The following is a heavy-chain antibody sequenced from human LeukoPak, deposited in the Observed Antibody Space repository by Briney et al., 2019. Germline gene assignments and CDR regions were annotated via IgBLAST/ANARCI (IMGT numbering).Heavy chain of an antibody. V-gene: IGHV3-15*01. CDR1: GLTFSKVW. CDR3: TTDGYCSGGNCYSFDN. CDR2: IKSKTDGGTI. D-gene: IGHD2-15*01. J-gene: IGHJ4*02. Sequence: GGSLRLSCVASGLTFSKVWMSWVRLAPGKGLEWVGRIKSKTDGGTIEYAAPVKGRFTISRDDSKNTQYLRMNSLKTEDTAVYYCTTDGYCSGGNCYSFDNWGQGTLVTVSS.